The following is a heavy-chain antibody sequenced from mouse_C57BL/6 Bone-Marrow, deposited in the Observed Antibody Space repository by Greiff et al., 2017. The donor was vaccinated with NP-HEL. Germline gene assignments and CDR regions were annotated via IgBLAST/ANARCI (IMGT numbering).Heavy chain of an antibody. Sequence: VQLQQSGPGILQPSQTLSLPCSFSGFSLSTFGMGVGWIRQPSGKGLEWLAHIWWDDDKYYNPALKSRLTISKDTSKNQVFLKIANVDTADTATYYCALYYPDYFDYWGQGTTLTVSS. CDR1: GFSLSTFGMG. D-gene: IGHD1-1*01. CDR2: IWWDDDK. V-gene: IGHV8-8*01. J-gene: IGHJ2*01. CDR3: ALYYPDYFDY.